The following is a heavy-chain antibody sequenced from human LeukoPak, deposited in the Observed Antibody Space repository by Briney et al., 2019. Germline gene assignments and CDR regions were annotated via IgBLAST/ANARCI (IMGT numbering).Heavy chain of an antibody. Sequence: PSETLSLTCTVSGGSISSYYWSWIRQPPGKGLEWIGYIYYSGSTNYKPSLKSRVTISVDTSKNQFSLKLSSVTAADTAVYYCAREGNYYGSGRNWGRGTLVTVSS. J-gene: IGHJ4*02. CDR3: AREGNYYGSGRN. CDR2: IYYSGST. CDR1: GGSISSYY. D-gene: IGHD3-10*01. V-gene: IGHV4-59*12.